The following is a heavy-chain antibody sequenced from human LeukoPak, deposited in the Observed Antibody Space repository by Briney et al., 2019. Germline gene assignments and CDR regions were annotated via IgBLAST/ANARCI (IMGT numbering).Heavy chain of an antibody. J-gene: IGHJ4*02. CDR3: AKDLNYYDSSGYYCVVTAFDY. CDR1: GFTFSSYG. V-gene: IGHV3-23*01. D-gene: IGHD3-22*01. Sequence: GGSLRLSCAASGFTFSSYGMSWVRQAPGKGLEWVSAISGSGGSTYYADSVKGRFTISRDNSKNTLYLQMNSLRAADTAVYYCAKDLNYYDSSGYYCVVTAFDYWGQGTLVTVSS. CDR2: ISGSGGST.